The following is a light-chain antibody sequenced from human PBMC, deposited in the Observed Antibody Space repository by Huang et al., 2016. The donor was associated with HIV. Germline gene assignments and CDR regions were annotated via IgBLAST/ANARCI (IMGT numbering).Light chain of an antibody. V-gene: IGKV3-11*01. CDR1: QCVSSS. CDR3: QQRSNWPLFT. J-gene: IGKJ3*01. Sequence: EIVLTQSPATLSLSPGERATLSCKASQCVSSSLAWYQQKPGQAPRLLIYDTSNRATGIPARFSGSESGTDFTLTISSLEPEDFAVYYCQQRSNWPLFTFGPGTKVDIK. CDR2: DTS.